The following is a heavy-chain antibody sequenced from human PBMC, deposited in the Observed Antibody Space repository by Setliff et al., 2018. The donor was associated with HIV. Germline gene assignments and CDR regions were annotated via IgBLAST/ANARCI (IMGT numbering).Heavy chain of an antibody. Sequence: SETLSLTCTVSGGSISNYYWSWLRQPPGKGLEWIGYIYTSGSTNYNPSLKSRVTISVDTSKNHFSLKLSSVTAADTAVYYCARRAANGLFDYWGQGTLVTVSS. CDR3: ARRAANGLFDY. CDR2: IYTSGST. D-gene: IGHD2-15*01. CDR1: GGSISNYY. V-gene: IGHV4-4*09. J-gene: IGHJ4*02.